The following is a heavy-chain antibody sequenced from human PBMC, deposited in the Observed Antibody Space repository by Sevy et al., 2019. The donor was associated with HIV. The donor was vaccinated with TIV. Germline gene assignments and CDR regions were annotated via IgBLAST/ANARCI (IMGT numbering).Heavy chain of an antibody. CDR2: IGGSGVST. Sequence: GGSLRLSCAASGFPFSSYAMSWVRQAPGKGLEWDSAIGGSGVSTYCADSVKGRFTISRDNSKNTLYLQMNSLRAEDTAVYYCATDRAAMVGDAFDIWGQGTMVTVSS. V-gene: IGHV3-23*01. CDR3: ATDRAAMVGDAFDI. CDR1: GFPFSSYA. D-gene: IGHD5-18*01. J-gene: IGHJ3*02.